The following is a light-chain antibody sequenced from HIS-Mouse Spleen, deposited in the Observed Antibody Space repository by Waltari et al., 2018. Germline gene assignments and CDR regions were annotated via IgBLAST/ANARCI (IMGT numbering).Light chain of an antibody. CDR3: CSYAGSKV. J-gene: IGLJ1*01. V-gene: IGLV2-23*01. CDR1: SSDVGSYNL. Sequence: QSALTHPASVSGSPGQSITTSSPGTSSDVGSYNLVSWYQQHPGKAPKLMIYEGSKRPSGVSNRFSGSKSGNTASLTISGLQAEDEADYYCCSYAGSKVFGTGTKVTVL. CDR2: EGS.